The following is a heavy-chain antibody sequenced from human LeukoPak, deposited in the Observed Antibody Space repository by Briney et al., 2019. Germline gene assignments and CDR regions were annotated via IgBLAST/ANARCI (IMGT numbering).Heavy chain of an antibody. D-gene: IGHD3-22*01. Sequence: SETLSLTCAVSSGSISSGGYSWSWIRQPPGKGLEWIGYIYHSGSTYYNPSLKSRVTISVDRSKNQFSLKLSSVTAADTAVYYCARDSSYYYDSSGFDYWGQGTLVTVSS. J-gene: IGHJ4*02. CDR2: IYHSGST. CDR3: ARDSSYYYDSSGFDY. V-gene: IGHV4-30-2*01. CDR1: SGSISSGGYS.